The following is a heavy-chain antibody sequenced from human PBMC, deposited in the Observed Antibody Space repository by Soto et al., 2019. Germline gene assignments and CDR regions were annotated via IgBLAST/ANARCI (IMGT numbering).Heavy chain of an antibody. D-gene: IGHD1-26*01. CDR3: ARGLISGSHYSGGWYYFDS. CDR1: GGSFSDYI. CDR2: INHSGSA. Sequence: QVQLQQSGAGLLKPSETLSLTCDVYGGSFSDYIWTWIRQTPGKGLQWIGQINHSGSANYNPSLKSRVTISVHTPSSQFSLALSSVTAADTAVYYCARGLISGSHYSGGWYYFDSWGQGTQVTVSS. V-gene: IGHV4-34*01. J-gene: IGHJ4*02.